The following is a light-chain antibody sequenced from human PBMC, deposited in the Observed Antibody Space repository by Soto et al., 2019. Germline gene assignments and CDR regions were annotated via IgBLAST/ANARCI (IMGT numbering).Light chain of an antibody. CDR1: QSLLHSDGKTY. CDR2: EVS. J-gene: IGKJ5*01. CDR3: QQYASLPIT. V-gene: IGKV2-29*01. Sequence: DILMTQTPLSLSVTPGQPASISCKSSQSLLHSDGKTYLYWYLQKPGQSPQLLIYEVSSRFSGVPDRFSGSGSGTDFTFTITSLQSDDVATYYCQQYASLPITFGQGTRLEIK.